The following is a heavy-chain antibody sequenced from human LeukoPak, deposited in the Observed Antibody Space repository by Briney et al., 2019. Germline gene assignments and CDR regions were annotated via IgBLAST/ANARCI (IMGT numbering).Heavy chain of an antibody. V-gene: IGHV5-51*01. Sequence: GESLKISCKGSGYSFTNYWIGWVRQMPGKGLEWMGVIYPGDSDTRYSPSFQGQVTISADKSISTAYLQWSSLKASDTAMYYCARHGKGHCSGDTCFGFDFDYWGQGTLVTVSS. CDR3: ARHGKGHCSGDTCFGFDFDY. J-gene: IGHJ4*02. CDR2: IYPGDSDT. CDR1: GYSFTNYW. D-gene: IGHD2-15*01.